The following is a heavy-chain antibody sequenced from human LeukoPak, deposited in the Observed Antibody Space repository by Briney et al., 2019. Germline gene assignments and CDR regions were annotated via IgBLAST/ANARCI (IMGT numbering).Heavy chain of an antibody. D-gene: IGHD1-7*01. J-gene: IGHJ4*02. CDR3: AKELELYPFDY. V-gene: IGHV3-30*02. CDR2: IRYDGGNK. CDR1: GFTFSSYG. Sequence: GGSLRLSCAASGFTFSSYGMHWVRQAPGKGLEWVAFIRYDGGNKYYADSVKGRFTISRDNSKNTLYLQMNSLRAEDTAVYYCAKELELYPFDYWGQGTLVTVSS.